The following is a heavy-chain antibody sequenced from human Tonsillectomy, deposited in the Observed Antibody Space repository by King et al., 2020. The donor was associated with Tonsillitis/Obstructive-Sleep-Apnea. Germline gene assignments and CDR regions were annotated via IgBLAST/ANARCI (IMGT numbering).Heavy chain of an antibody. CDR1: GFTFSSYG. V-gene: IGHV3-30*18. Sequence: QVQLVESGGGVVQPGRSLRLSCAASGFTFSSYGMHWVRQAPGKGLEWVAVMSCDGSNKYYADSVKGRFTISRDNSKNTLYLQMNSLRAEDTAMYYCAKDKGSVTMIIIGNGYGMDVWGQGTTVTVSS. D-gene: IGHD3-22*01. CDR2: MSCDGSNK. CDR3: AKDKGSVTMIIIGNGYGMDV. J-gene: IGHJ6*02.